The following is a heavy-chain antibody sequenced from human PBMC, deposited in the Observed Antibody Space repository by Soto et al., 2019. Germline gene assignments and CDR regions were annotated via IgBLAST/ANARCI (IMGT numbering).Heavy chain of an antibody. V-gene: IGHV5-51*01. Sequence: GESLKISCKGSGYSFTSYWIGWVRQMPGKGLEYMGIIYPGDSDTRYSPSFQGQITISADKSISTAYLQWSTLKASDTAMYYCARILGGGADSSDCWGQGTLVTVSS. CDR3: ARILGGGADSSDC. J-gene: IGHJ4*02. CDR2: IYPGDSDT. CDR1: GYSFTSYW. D-gene: IGHD5-18*01.